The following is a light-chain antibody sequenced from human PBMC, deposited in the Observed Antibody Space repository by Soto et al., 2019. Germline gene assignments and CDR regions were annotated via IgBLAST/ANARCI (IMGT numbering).Light chain of an antibody. CDR1: QSISSW. J-gene: IGKJ1*01. CDR2: KAS. Sequence: DVQIKMSPATLSATVEDRVTIASLASQSISSWLAWYQQKPGKAPKLLIYKASTLKSGVPSRFSGSGSGTEFTLTISCLQPDDFATHYCHHYTSYSEAFGQGTKVDIK. V-gene: IGKV1-5*03. CDR3: HHYTSYSEA.